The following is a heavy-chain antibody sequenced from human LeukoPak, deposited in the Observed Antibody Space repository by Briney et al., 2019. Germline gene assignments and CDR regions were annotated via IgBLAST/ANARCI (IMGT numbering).Heavy chain of an antibody. V-gene: IGHV3-48*02. CDR3: ARDQVYSGYDGIAVAGTLHYYYYYGMDV. CDR1: GFTFSSYS. J-gene: IGHJ6*02. CDR2: ISSSSTI. Sequence: GGPRLSCAASGFTFSSYSMNWVRQAPGKGLEWVSYISSSSTIYYADSVKGRFTISRDNAKNSLYLQMNSLRDEDTAVYYCARDQVYSGYDGIAVAGTLHYYYYYGMDVWGQGTTVTVSS. D-gene: IGHD6-19*01.